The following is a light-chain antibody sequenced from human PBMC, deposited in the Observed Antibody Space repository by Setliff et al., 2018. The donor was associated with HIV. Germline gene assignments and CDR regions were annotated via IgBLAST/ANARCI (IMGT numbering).Light chain of an antibody. CDR2: NIN. CDR1: TGAVTSDYY. V-gene: IGLV7-43*01. J-gene: IGLJ2*01. CDR3: LLQYDSSRF. Sequence: QAVVTQGPSLTVSPGGTVTLTCASSTGAVTSDYYPYWFQQKAGQAPSALIYNINNKHSWTPARFSGSLLGGKAALTLSGVQPEDEADYYCLLQYDSSRFFGGGTKVTV.